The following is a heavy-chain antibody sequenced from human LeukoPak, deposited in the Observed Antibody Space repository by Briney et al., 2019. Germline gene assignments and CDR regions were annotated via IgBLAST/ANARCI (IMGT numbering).Heavy chain of an antibody. Sequence: ASVKVSCKASGYTFTGYYMHWVRQAPGQGLEWMGWINPNSGGTNYAQKFQGRVTMTRDTSISTAYMELSRLRSDDTAVYYCARKGDYYYYYYMAVWGKGTTVTVSS. CDR1: GYTFTGYY. CDR3: ARKGDYYYYYYMAV. J-gene: IGHJ6*03. CDR2: INPNSGGT. V-gene: IGHV1-2*02.